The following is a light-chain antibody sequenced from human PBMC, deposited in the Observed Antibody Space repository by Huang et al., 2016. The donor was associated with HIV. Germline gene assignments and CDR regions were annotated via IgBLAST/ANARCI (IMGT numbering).Light chain of an antibody. CDR3: LQYDTYSRA. J-gene: IGKJ1*01. CDR2: KAS. Sequence: DIQMTQFPSTLSASVGDRVTLSCRASQSINDYLAWYQKKPGRAPKLLIRKASTLESGVPSRFSGGGSWTEFNLTISSLHPDDFATYYCLQYDTYSRAFGQGTKVDVK. CDR1: QSINDY. V-gene: IGKV1-5*03.